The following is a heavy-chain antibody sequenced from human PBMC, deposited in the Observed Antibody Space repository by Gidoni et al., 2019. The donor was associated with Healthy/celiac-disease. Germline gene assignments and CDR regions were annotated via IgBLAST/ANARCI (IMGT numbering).Heavy chain of an antibody. CDR2: ISWNSCSI. V-gene: IGHV3-9*01. Sequence: DVQLVESGGGLVQPGRSLRLACGASGVTFEDYAMHWVRQAPGKGLVWVAGISWNSCSIGNADSVKGRFTISRDNAKNSLYLQMNSLSAEDTALYYCAKVGPSSGDLNFGDYYYGMDVWGQGTTVTVSS. D-gene: IGHD4-17*01. CDR3: AKVGPSSGDLNFGDYYYGMDV. J-gene: IGHJ6*02. CDR1: GVTFEDYA.